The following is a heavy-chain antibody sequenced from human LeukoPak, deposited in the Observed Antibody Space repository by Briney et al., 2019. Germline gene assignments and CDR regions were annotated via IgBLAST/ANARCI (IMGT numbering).Heavy chain of an antibody. CDR2: IYYSGST. J-gene: IGHJ4*01. CDR3: ARFPCSSSSCYDY. V-gene: IGHV4-59*01. CDR1: GGSISSYY. Sequence: PSETLCLTCTVSGGSISSYYWSWIRQPPGKGLEWIGYIYYSGSTNYNPSLKSRVTISVDTSKNQFSLKLSSVTAADTAVYYCARFPCSSSSCYDYWGHGTLVTVSS. D-gene: IGHD2-2*01.